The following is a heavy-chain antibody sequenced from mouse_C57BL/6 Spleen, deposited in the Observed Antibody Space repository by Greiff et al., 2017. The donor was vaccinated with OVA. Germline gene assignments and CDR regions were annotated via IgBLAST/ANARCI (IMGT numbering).Heavy chain of an antibody. V-gene: IGHV1-55*01. J-gene: IGHJ1*03. Sequence: QVHVKQPGAELVKPGASVKMSCKASGYTFTSYWITWVKQRPGQGFEWIGDIYPGSGSTNYNEKFKSKATLTVDTSSSTAYMQLSSLTSEDSAVYYCARCYYSNPGCFDVWGTGTTVTVSS. D-gene: IGHD2-5*01. CDR3: ARCYYSNPGCFDV. CDR2: IYPGSGST. CDR1: GYTFTSYW.